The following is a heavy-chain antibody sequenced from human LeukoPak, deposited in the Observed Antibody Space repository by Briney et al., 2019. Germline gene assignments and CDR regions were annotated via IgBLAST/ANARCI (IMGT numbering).Heavy chain of an antibody. CDR2: ISHSGST. J-gene: IGHJ4*02. CDR3: AREEALGSGSFDY. V-gene: IGHV4-38-2*02. D-gene: IGHD1-26*01. CDR1: GYSISSGYY. Sequence: SETLSLTCTVSGYSISSGYYWGWIRQPPGKGLEWIGSISHSGSTYYDPSLKSRVTISVDTSKNQFSLKLSSVTAADTAVYYCAREEALGSGSFDYWGQGTLVTVSS.